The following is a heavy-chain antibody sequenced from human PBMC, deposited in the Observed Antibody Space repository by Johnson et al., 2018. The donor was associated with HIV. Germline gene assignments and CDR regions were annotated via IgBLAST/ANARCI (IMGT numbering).Heavy chain of an antibody. CDR3: ARESLLITPRRDDAFDI. CDR1: GFTFSSYG. Sequence: QVQLVESGGGLVQPGGSLRLSCAASGFTFSSYGMHWVRQAPGKGLEWVAVIWYDGSNKYYADSVKGRFTISRDDSKNTLYLQMNSLTAEDTALYYCARESLLITPRRDDAFDIWGQGTMVTVSS. D-gene: IGHD6-6*01. J-gene: IGHJ3*02. CDR2: IWYDGSNK. V-gene: IGHV3-33*01.